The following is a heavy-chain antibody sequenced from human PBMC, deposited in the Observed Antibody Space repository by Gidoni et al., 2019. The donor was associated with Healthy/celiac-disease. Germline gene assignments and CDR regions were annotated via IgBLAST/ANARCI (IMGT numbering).Heavy chain of an antibody. CDR1: GFTFGDYA. CDR2: IRSKAYGGTT. D-gene: IGHD6-13*01. CDR3: TRHSSSWYSYYYYGMDV. Sequence: EVQLVASGGGLVQPGRSLRLSCTASGFTFGDYAMRWVRQAPGKGLEWVGFIRSKAYGGTTEYAASVKGRLTISRDDSKSIAYLQMNSLKTEDTAVYYCTRHSSSWYSYYYYGMDVWGQGTTVTVSS. J-gene: IGHJ6*02. V-gene: IGHV3-49*04.